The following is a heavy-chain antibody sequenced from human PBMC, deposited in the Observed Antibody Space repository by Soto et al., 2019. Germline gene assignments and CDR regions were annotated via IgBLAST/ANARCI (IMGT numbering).Heavy chain of an antibody. CDR2: IWYDGSNK. CDR1: GFTFSSYG. V-gene: IGHV3-33*01. D-gene: IGHD1-1*01. CDR3: ARGGGLPGATTREGDAFDI. Sequence: QVQLVESGGGVVQPGRSLRLSCAASGFTFSSYGMHWVRQAPGKGLEWVAVIWYDGSNKYYADSVKGRFTISRDNSKNTLYLQMNSLRAEDTAVYYCARGGGLPGATTREGDAFDIWGQGTMVTVSS. J-gene: IGHJ3*02.